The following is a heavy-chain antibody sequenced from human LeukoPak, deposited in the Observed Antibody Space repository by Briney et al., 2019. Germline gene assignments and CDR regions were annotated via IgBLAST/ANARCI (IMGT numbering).Heavy chain of an antibody. CDR3: ARGISGSSPRYYYYRDV. CDR2: ICHSGST. J-gene: IGHJ6*03. Sequence: SGTLSLTCAVSGGSISGSNWWSWVRQSPGKGLEWIGEICHSGSTNYNPSLKSRVTMSVDTSNNQFSLKLSSVTAADTAVYYCARGISGSSPRYYYYRDVGGKGTTVTVSS. V-gene: IGHV4-4*02. CDR1: GGSISGSNW. D-gene: IGHD6-6*01.